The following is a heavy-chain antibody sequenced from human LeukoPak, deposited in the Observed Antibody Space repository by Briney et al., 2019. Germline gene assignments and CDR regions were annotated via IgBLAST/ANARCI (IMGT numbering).Heavy chain of an antibody. J-gene: IGHJ4*02. CDR3: AHGTMYQLDY. Sequence: GGSLRLSCVASGFSFTNSWMSWVRQAPGKGLEWVSSVSSGSSYIYYADSLKGRFTISRDNAKNSLYLQMTSLRAEDTAVYYCAHGTMYQLDYWGQGTLVTVSS. V-gene: IGHV3-21*04. CDR1: GFSFTNSW. D-gene: IGHD2-2*01. CDR2: VSSGSSYI.